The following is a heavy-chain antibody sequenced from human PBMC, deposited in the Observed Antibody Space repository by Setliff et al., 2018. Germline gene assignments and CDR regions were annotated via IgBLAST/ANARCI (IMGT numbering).Heavy chain of an antibody. CDR2: IKDSDYST. J-gene: IGHJ5*02. D-gene: IGHD4-17*01. V-gene: IGHV3-23*05. Sequence: GGSLRLSCAASGFTFNNYFMIWVRQAPGKGLEWISSIKDSDYSTYYADSVKGRFTISRDNSKNTLYLQMNGLRAEDSALYYCAKDPNGDFFGAFDTWGQGALVTVSS. CDR1: GFTFNNYF. CDR3: AKDPNGDFFGAFDT.